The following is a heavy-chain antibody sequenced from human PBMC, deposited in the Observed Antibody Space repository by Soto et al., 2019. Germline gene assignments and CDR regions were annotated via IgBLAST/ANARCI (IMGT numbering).Heavy chain of an antibody. J-gene: IGHJ2*01. CDR2: ISASGGNI. Sequence: LRLSCVASGFIFSDYAMTWVRQAPGKGLEWVATISASGGNIEYTDSLKGRFTISRDNSKNTLYLELNGLTADDTAVHYCAKVAGGLGYFDLWGRGTLVTVSS. D-gene: IGHD3-16*01. CDR1: GFIFSDYA. V-gene: IGHV3-23*01. CDR3: AKVAGGLGYFDL.